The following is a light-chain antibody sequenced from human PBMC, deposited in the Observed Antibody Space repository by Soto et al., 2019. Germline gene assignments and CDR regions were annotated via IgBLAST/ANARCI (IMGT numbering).Light chain of an antibody. V-gene: IGLV1-51*02. J-gene: IGLJ3*02. CDR3: GTWDSSLSAWV. CDR1: SSNIGNNY. CDR2: ENN. Sequence: QAVVTQPPSVSAAPGQKVTISCSGSSSNIGNNYVSWYQQLPGTAPKLLIYENNKLPSGIPDRFSGSKSGTSATLGITGLQTGDEADYYCGTWDSSLSAWVFGGGTKLTVL.